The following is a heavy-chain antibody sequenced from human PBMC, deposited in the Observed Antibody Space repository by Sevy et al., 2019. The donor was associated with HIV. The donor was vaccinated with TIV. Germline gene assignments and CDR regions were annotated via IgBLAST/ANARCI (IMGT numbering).Heavy chain of an antibody. D-gene: IGHD4-17*01. J-gene: IGHJ4*02. CDR1: GYSFTSYW. V-gene: IGHV5-51*01. CDR3: TSGDYVAAAYFDY. Sequence: GESLKISCKGSGYSFTSYWIGWVRQMPGKGLEWLGIIYPGYSDTRYSPSFQGQVTISADKSISTAYLQWSSLKASDTAMYYCTSGDYVAAAYFDYWGQGTLVTVSS. CDR2: IYPGYSDT.